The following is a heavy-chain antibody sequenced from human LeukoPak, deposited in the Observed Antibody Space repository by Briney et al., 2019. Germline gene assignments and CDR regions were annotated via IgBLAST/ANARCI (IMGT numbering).Heavy chain of an antibody. D-gene: IGHD3-22*01. CDR1: GYTFTGYY. V-gene: IGHV1-2*02. CDR2: INPNSGDT. CDR3: ARKYYYDSSGYYSDAFDI. Sequence: ASVKVSCKASGYTFTGYYMHWVRQAPGQGLEWMGWINPNSGDTNYAQKFQGRVTMTRDTSISTAYMELSRLRSDDTAVYYCARKYYYDSSGYYSDAFDIWGQGTMVTVSS. J-gene: IGHJ3*02.